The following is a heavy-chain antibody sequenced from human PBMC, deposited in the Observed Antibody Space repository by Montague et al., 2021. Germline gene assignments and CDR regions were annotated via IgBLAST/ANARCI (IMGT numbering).Heavy chain of an antibody. CDR1: GDSDGVVEPR. V-gene: IGHV6-1*01. J-gene: IGHJ4*02. Sequence: CAISGDSDGVVEPRRRSDEHTSSHQPVRLLVSCHRFEWYNDYAVSVKSRITINPDTSKNQISLQLNSVTPEDTAVYYCARTSASSDYWGQGTLVTVSS. CDR2: SCHRFEWYN. D-gene: IGHD1-26*01. CDR3: ARTSASSDY.